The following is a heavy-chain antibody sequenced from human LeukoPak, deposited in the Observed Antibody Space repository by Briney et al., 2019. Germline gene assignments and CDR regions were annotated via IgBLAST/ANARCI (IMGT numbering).Heavy chain of an antibody. J-gene: IGHJ4*02. V-gene: IGHV3-74*01. CDR2: IKSDGSSP. Sequence: GGSLRLSCAASGLTFTSYWMNWVRQAPGKGLVWVSRIKSDGSSPSYADSVKGRFTISRDNAKNTLYLQMNSLRAEDTAVYYCARDRAYSFDYWGQGTLVTVSS. D-gene: IGHD3-10*01. CDR1: GLTFTSYW. CDR3: ARDRAYSFDY.